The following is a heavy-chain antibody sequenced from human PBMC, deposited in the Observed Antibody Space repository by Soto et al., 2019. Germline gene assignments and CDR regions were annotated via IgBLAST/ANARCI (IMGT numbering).Heavy chain of an antibody. J-gene: IGHJ4*02. D-gene: IGHD1-1*01. CDR2: ISGSGDYT. Sequence: GGSLRLSCAASGFTFSSYAMSWVRQAPGKGLEGVSSISGSGDYTDYADSIKGRFTISRDNSKNTLFLQMNSLRVEDTALYYCAKEGVVQSGPSRTPLYYFDYWGQGTPVTVSS. V-gene: IGHV3-23*01. CDR3: AKEGVVQSGPSRTPLYYFDY. CDR1: GFTFSSYA.